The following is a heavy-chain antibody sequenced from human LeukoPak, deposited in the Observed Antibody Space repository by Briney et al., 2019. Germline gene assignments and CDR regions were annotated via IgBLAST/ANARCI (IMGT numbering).Heavy chain of an antibody. J-gene: IGHJ4*02. CDR1: GFSFSSYS. V-gene: IGHV3-48*02. Sequence: VGFLRVSCAASGFSFSSYSMNWVRQDPGKGLEWVSYISSSSSTIYYADSVKGRFTISRDNAKNTLYLQMNSLRDEDTAVYYCASAGSGLYWGQGTLVTVSS. CDR3: ASAGSGLY. D-gene: IGHD6-19*01. CDR2: ISSSSSTI.